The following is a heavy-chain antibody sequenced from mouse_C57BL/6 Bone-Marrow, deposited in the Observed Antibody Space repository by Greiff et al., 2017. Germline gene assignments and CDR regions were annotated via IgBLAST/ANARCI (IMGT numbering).Heavy chain of an antibody. CDR3: ARRSGTGWFAY. V-gene: IGHV5-2*01. Sequence: EVKLMESGGGLVQPGESLKLSCESNEYEFPSHDMSWVRKTPGKRLELVAAINSDGGSTYYPDTMERRFIISRDNTKKTLYLQMSSLRSEDTALYYCARRSGTGWFAYWGQGTLVTVSA. CDR1: EYEFPSHD. J-gene: IGHJ3*01. CDR2: INSDGGST. D-gene: IGHD3-3*01.